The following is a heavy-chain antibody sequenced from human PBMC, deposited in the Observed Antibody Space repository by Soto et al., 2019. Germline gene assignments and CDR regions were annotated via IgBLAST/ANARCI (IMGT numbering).Heavy chain of an antibody. Sequence: ASVKVSCKVSGYTLTELSMHWVRQAPGKGLEWMGGFDPEDGETIYAQKFQGRVTMTEDTSTDTAYMELSSLRSEDTAVYYCATGPSGYYYFDYWGQGTLVTVS. CDR2: FDPEDGET. CDR1: GYTLTELS. V-gene: IGHV1-24*01. J-gene: IGHJ4*02. CDR3: ATGPSGYYYFDY. D-gene: IGHD3-22*01.